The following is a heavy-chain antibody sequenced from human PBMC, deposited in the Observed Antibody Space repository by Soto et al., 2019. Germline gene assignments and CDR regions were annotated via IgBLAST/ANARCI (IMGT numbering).Heavy chain of an antibody. D-gene: IGHD4-4*01. CDR2: ISSSGYT. Sequence: GGSLSLSCATSGCSFSNYAMSWVRQAPGKGLEWVAGISSSGYTYYVDSLKGRFTISRDNSKNSLYLQMNSLRAEDTAVYYCAKDLIDYSNSYFDYWGQGTLVTVSS. CDR3: AKDLIDYSNSYFDY. CDR1: GCSFSNYA. J-gene: IGHJ4*02. V-gene: IGHV3-23*01.